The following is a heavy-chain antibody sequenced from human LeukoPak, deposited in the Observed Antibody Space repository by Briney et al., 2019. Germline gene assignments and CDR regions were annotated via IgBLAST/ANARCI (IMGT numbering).Heavy chain of an antibody. Sequence: PSETLSLTCTVSGGSISSYYWSWIRQPPGKGLEWIGYIYYSRSTSYNPSLKSRVTISVDTSENQFSLKLSSVTAADTAVYYCARDGSGSGWASWGQGTLVTVSS. CDR2: IYYSRST. CDR1: GGSISSYY. J-gene: IGHJ4*02. V-gene: IGHV4-59*01. D-gene: IGHD6-19*01. CDR3: ARDGSGSGWAS.